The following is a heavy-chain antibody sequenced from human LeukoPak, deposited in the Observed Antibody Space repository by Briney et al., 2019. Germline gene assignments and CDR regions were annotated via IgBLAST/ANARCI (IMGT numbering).Heavy chain of an antibody. CDR2: ISYDGSNK. J-gene: IGHJ6*02. D-gene: IGHD3-3*01. CDR3: AREGRTIFGVVIVYYYYGMDV. CDR1: GFTFSSYA. V-gene: IGHV3-30-3*01. Sequence: GRSLRLSCAASGFTFSSYAMHWVRQAPGKGLEWVAVISYDGSNKYYADSVKGRFTISRDNSKNTLYLQMNSLRAEDTAVYYCAREGRTIFGVVIVYYYYGMDVWGQGTTVTVSS.